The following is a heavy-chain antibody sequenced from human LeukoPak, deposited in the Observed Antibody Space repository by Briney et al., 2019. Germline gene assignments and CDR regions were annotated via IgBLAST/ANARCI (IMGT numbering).Heavy chain of an antibody. Sequence: PGGSLRPSCVASGFTASSDYMSWVRQAPGKGLEWVSHISSTSTTIYYVDSVKGRFTISRDNAKKSLFLQMNSLRDEDTAVYYCVRLRGSGGFYYFDYWGQGTLVTVSS. V-gene: IGHV3-48*02. J-gene: IGHJ4*02. CDR3: VRLRGSGGFYYFDY. CDR1: GFTASSDY. D-gene: IGHD5-12*01. CDR2: ISSTSTTI.